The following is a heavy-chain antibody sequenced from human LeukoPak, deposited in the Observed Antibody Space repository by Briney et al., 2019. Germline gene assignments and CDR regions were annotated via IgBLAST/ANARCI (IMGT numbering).Heavy chain of an antibody. CDR3: ARRHKRGAYSYGVDY. CDR1: GYSFTNYW. V-gene: IGHV5-51*01. D-gene: IGHD5-18*01. CDR2: IYPGDSDT. J-gene: IGHJ4*02. Sequence: GESLKISCKSSGYSFTNYWIAWVRQMPGKGLEWMGIIYPGDSDTRYSPSFQGQVTISADKSITTAYLQWNSLKASDTAMYYCARRHKRGAYSYGVDYWGQGTLVTVSS.